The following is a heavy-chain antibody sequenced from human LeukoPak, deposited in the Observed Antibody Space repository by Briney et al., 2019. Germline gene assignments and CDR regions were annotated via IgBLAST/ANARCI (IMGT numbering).Heavy chain of an antibody. Sequence: PGRSLRLSCAASGFTFSSYGMHWVRQAPGKGLEWVAVISYDGSNKYYAESVKGRFTISRDNSKNTLYVQMNSLRTEDTAVYYCAKDRYYYGSESYPIEAFDVWGQGTMVSVS. V-gene: IGHV3-30*18. CDR2: ISYDGSNK. J-gene: IGHJ3*01. CDR3: AKDRYYYGSESYPIEAFDV. CDR1: GFTFSSYG. D-gene: IGHD3-10*01.